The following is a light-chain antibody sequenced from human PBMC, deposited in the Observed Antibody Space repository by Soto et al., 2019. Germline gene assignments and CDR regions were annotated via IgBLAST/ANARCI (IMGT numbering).Light chain of an antibody. Sequence: QSVLTQPPSVSAAPGQKVTISCSGSSSNIGNNYVSWYQQLPGTAPKFLIYDNNKRPSGIPDRFSGSKSGTSATLGITGLQTGDEAEYYCGTWDSSLSAWVFGGGTKLTVL. J-gene: IGLJ3*02. CDR3: GTWDSSLSAWV. CDR2: DNN. CDR1: SSNIGNNY. V-gene: IGLV1-51*01.